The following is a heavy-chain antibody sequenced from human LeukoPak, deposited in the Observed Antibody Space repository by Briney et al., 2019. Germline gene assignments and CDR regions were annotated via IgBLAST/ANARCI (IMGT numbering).Heavy chain of an antibody. Sequence: AETLSLTRAVYGGSFSGYYWRGIRQPPGKGLEWMGEINHSGNTNDNPTLKSRITISVDTTKNQFSLKLSSVPAADAAVYYCARGMNGGRTPDYWGQGTLVTVSS. V-gene: IGHV4-34*01. D-gene: IGHD2-15*01. CDR3: ARGMNGGRTPDY. CDR2: INHSGNT. J-gene: IGHJ4*02. CDR1: GGSFSGYY.